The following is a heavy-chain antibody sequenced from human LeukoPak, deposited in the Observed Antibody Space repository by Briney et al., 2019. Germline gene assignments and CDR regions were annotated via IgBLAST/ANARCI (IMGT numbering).Heavy chain of an antibody. CDR3: ARGVEPLAANTLAY. Sequence: GGSLRLSCAASGFTVITNDMTWVRQAPGKGLEWVSVLYSDGNTKYADSVQGRFTISRDNSKNTLYLEMNSLSPDDTAVNYCARGVEPLAANTLAYWGQGTPVTVSS. D-gene: IGHD1-14*01. CDR2: LYSDGNT. J-gene: IGHJ4*02. V-gene: IGHV3-53*01. CDR1: GFTVITND.